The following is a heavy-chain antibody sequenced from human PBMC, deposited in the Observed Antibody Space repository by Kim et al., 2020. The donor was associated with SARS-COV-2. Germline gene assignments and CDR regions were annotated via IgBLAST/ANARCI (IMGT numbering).Heavy chain of an antibody. V-gene: IGHV1-3*01. Sequence: ASVKVSCKASGYTFTSYAMHWVRQAPGQRLEWMGWINAGNGNTKYSQKFQGRVTITRDTSASTAYMELSSLRSEDTAVYYCARDWGYSGYDLYYFDYWGQGTLVTVSS. CDR1: GYTFTSYA. J-gene: IGHJ4*02. D-gene: IGHD5-12*01. CDR2: INAGNGNT. CDR3: ARDWGYSGYDLYYFDY.